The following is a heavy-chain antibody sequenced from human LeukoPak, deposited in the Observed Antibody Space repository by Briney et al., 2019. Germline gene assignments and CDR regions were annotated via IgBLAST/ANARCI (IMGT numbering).Heavy chain of an antibody. CDR3: ANILPPRGLQKDYYYYYGMDV. J-gene: IGHJ6*02. Sequence: GGSLRLSCAASGFTFSSYSMNWVRQAPGKGLEWVSYISRSGSSTHCADSAEGRFIISRDNAKNSLYLQMNGLRDEDTSVYYCANILPPRGLQKDYYYYYGMDVWGQGTTVTVSS. D-gene: IGHD3-9*01. V-gene: IGHV3-48*02. CDR1: GFTFSSYS. CDR2: ISRSGSST.